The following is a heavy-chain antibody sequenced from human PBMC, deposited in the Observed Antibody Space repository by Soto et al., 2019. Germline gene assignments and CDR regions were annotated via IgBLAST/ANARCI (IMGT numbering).Heavy chain of an antibody. CDR2: IDPSDSYT. CDR3: ARPDYYDSSGYFSV. J-gene: IGHJ6*02. D-gene: IGHD3-22*01. Sequence: PGESLKISCKGSGYSFTNSWITWVRQMPGKGLEWMGRIDPSDSYTNYSPSFQGHVTISVDKSISTAYLQWSSLKASDTAIYYCARPDYYDSSGYFSVWGQGTTVTVSS. V-gene: IGHV5-10-1*01. CDR1: GYSFTNSW.